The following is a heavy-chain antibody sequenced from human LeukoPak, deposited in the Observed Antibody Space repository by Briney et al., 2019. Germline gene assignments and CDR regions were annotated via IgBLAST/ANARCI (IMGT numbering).Heavy chain of an antibody. CDR2: ISSSGSTI. D-gene: IGHD3-22*01. Sequence: PGGSLRLSCAASGFTFSNYEMHWVRQAPGKGLEWVSYISSSGSTIYYADSVKGRFTMSRDNGKKSLYVQMNSLRAEDTAVYYCARAKYDSSGYYYSGFDIWGQGTMVTVSS. V-gene: IGHV3-48*03. J-gene: IGHJ3*02. CDR3: ARAKYDSSGYYYSGFDI. CDR1: GFTFSNYE.